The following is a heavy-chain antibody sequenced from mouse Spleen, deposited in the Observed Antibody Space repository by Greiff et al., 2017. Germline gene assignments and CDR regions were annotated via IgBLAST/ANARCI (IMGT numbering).Heavy chain of an antibody. CDR2: ISSGGSYT. Sequence: EVKLEESGGGLVKPGGSLKLSCAASGFTFSSYAMSWVRQTPEKRLEWVATISSGGSYTYYPDSVKGRFTISRDNAKNTLYLQMSSLRSEDTAMYYCARQGGSSYWYFDVWGAGTTVTVSS. CDR3: ARQGGSSYWYFDV. V-gene: IGHV5-9-3*01. J-gene: IGHJ1*01. CDR1: GFTFSSYA. D-gene: IGHD1-1*01.